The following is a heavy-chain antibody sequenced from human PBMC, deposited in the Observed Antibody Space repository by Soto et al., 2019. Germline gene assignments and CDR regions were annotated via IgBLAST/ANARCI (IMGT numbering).Heavy chain of an antibody. V-gene: IGHV3-23*01. J-gene: IGHJ5*02. CDR3: ALSAPRVAATGDWFDP. CDR1: GFTFGNYA. Sequence: GGSLRLSCAASGFTFGNYAFSWVRQAPGKGLEWVSVISGGGDATYYPDSVKGRFTTSRDNSKNTVYLQMNSLRAEDTAVYYCALSAPRVAATGDWFDPWGQGTLVTVSS. CDR2: ISGGGDAT. D-gene: IGHD2-15*01.